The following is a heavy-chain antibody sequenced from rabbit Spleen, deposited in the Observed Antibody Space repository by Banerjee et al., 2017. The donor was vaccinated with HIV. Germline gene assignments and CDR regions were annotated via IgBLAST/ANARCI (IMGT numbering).Heavy chain of an antibody. Sequence: EESGGDLVKPGASLTLTCTASGFSFSSSDYMCWVRQAPGKGLEWISCIAGGSSGFTCYASWAKGRFTLSKTSSTAVTLQMTSLTVADTATYFCARDPGTSFSTSGMNLWGQGTLVTVS. V-gene: IGHV1S40*01. CDR2: IAGGSSGFT. D-gene: IGHD3-1*01. CDR3: ARDPGTSFSTSGMNL. J-gene: IGHJ6*01. CDR1: GFSFSSSDY.